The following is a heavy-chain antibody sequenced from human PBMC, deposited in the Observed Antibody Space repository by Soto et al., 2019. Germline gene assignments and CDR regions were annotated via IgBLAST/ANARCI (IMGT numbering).Heavy chain of an antibody. CDR2: IKQDGTEK. J-gene: IGHJ3*02. CDR1: GFTFSRYL. CDR3: ARGDTPMITGMDSFDI. D-gene: IGHD5-18*01. V-gene: IGHV3-7*01. Sequence: PGGSLLLSCASSGFTFSRYLMNWVRQAPGKGLEWVANIKQDGTEKNYVDSVKGRFTISRDNARNSLYLQMDSLRAEDTAVYFCARGDTPMITGMDSFDIWGQGTMVNVS.